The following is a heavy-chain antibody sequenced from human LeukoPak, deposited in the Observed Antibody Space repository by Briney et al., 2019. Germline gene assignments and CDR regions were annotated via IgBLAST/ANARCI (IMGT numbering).Heavy chain of an antibody. CDR2: IYYSGST. D-gene: IGHD2-15*01. V-gene: IGHV4-59*01. J-gene: IGHJ4*02. Sequence: SETLPLTCSVSGGSISSYYWSWIRQPPGKGLEWIGYIYYSGSTYYNPSLKGRVTISVDTSKNQFSLRLSSVTAADTAVYYCARVTGYVVEDYFDYWGQGTLVTVSS. CDR3: ARVTGYVVEDYFDY. CDR1: GGSISSYY.